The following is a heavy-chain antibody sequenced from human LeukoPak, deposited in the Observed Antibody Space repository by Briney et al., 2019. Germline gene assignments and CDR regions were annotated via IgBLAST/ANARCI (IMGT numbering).Heavy chain of an antibody. CDR3: AREPPPESTVTTKIPFDY. D-gene: IGHD4-17*01. V-gene: IGHV1-46*01. CDR2: INPSGGST. CDR1: GYTFTSYY. Sequence: ASVKVSCKASGYTFTSYYMHWVRQAPGQGLEWMGIINPSGGSTSYAQKFQGRVTMTRDMSTSTVYMELSSLRSEDTAVYYCAREPPPESTVTTKIPFDYWGQGTLVTVSS. J-gene: IGHJ4*02.